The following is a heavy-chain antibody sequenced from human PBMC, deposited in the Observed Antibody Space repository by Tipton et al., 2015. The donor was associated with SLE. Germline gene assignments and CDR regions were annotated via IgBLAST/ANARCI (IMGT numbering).Heavy chain of an antibody. CDR1: GFIFSSYG. CDR2: IRYDGGDK. Sequence: SLRLSCAASGFIFSSYGMNWVRQAPGKGLEWVAFIRYDGGDKYDADSVKGRFTISRDNSKNTMYLQMNSLRTEDTAVYYCARDVDANGLDVWGQGTTVTVSS. V-gene: IGHV3-30*02. CDR3: ARDVDANGLDV. D-gene: IGHD3-9*01. J-gene: IGHJ6*02.